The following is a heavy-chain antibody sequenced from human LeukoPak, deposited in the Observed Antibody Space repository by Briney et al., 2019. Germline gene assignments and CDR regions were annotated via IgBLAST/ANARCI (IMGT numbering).Heavy chain of an antibody. CDR2: ISYDGSNK. D-gene: IGHD6-19*01. Sequence: GGSLRLPCAASEFTFSNYWMTWVRQAPGKGLEWVAVISYDGSNKYYADSVKGRFTISRDNSKNTLYLQMNSLRAEDTAVYYCAKDRRGIAVAGLFDYWGQGTLVTVSS. J-gene: IGHJ4*02. CDR3: AKDRRGIAVAGLFDY. CDR1: EFTFSNYW. V-gene: IGHV3-30*18.